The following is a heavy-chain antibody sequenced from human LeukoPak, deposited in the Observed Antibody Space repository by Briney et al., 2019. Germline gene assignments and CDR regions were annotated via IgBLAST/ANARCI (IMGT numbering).Heavy chain of an antibody. J-gene: IGHJ3*02. CDR2: TYYRSKWYN. CDR1: GDIVSSSSAA. CDR3: ARARDYGDDAFDI. Sequence: SQTLSLTCAISGDIVSSSSAAWNWIRQSPWRGLEWLGRTYYRSKWYNNYALSVKSRITINPDTSKNQFSLQMNSVTPEDTAMYCCARARDYGDDAFDIWGQGTMVTVSS. V-gene: IGHV6-1*01. D-gene: IGHD4-17*01.